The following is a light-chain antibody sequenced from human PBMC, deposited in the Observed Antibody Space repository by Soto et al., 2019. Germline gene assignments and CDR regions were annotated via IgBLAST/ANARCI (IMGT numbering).Light chain of an antibody. CDR1: QGISSF. Sequence: EIQLTHSPSFLSASVGSRVTVTCRASQGISSFLAWYQKKPGKAPKLLIFAPSTLQSGVPSRLRGSGYGAEFTITISSMKYEDFEVYYCQQYRNWTRTFGQGTKVDIK. CDR3: QQYRNWTRT. V-gene: IGKV1-9*01. CDR2: APS. J-gene: IGKJ1*01.